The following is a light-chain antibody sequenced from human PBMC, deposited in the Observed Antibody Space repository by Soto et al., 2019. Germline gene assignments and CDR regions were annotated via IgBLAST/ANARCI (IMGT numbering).Light chain of an antibody. CDR1: QSVSSNY. Sequence: EIVLTQSPGTLSLSTGERATLSCRASQSVSSNYITWYQQKPGQAPRRIIFGASSRATGIPDRFSGSGSRTDFTLTISRLQPDDSAVYYCQQYGSSPTGRFGQGTK. J-gene: IGKJ1*01. CDR2: GAS. CDR3: QQYGSSPTGR. V-gene: IGKV3-20*01.